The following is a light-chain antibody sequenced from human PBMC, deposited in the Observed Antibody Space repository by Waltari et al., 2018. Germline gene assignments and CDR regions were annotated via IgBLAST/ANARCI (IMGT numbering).Light chain of an antibody. J-gene: IGKJ1*01. CDR3: QQYTDLPRT. CDR1: QDISIY. CDR2: DAS. Sequence: DIQMTQSPSSMSASVGDRVSITCQASQDISIYLSWYQQKPGKAPKVLIYDASNLETGVPSRFTGSRSGTDFTFTSSILQPEDIATYYCQQYTDLPRTFGQGTKVEIK. V-gene: IGKV1-33*01.